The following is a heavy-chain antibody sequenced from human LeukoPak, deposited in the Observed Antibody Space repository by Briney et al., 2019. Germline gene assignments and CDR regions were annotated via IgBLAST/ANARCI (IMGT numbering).Heavy chain of an antibody. V-gene: IGHV4-34*01. Sequence: SETLSLTCAVYGGSFSGYYWSWIRQPPGKGLEWIGEINHSGSTDYSPSLKSRVTISVDTSKNQFSLKLSSVTAADTAVYYCARGIVVVTAIPNYYYYGMDVWGQGTTVTVSS. CDR2: INHSGST. J-gene: IGHJ6*02. CDR3: ARGIVVVTAIPNYYYYGMDV. D-gene: IGHD2-21*02. CDR1: GGSFSGYY.